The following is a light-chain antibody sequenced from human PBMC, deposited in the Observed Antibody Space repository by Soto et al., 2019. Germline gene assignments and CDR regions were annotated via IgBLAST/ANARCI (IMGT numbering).Light chain of an antibody. Sequence: QSALTQPASVSGSPGQSITISCTGTSSDVGGYNYVSWYQQHPGKAPKLMIYDVSNRPSGVSNRFSGSKSGNTASLTISGLQAEDEADYYCSSYTSSSTLLGGGTKLTV. CDR2: DVS. V-gene: IGLV2-14*01. J-gene: IGLJ2*01. CDR1: SSDVGGYNY. CDR3: SSYTSSSTL.